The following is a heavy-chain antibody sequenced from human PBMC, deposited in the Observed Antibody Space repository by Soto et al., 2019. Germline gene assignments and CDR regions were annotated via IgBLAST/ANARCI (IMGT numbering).Heavy chain of an antibody. J-gene: IGHJ3*02. CDR3: VRTNDFYDTVATFDI. CDR1: GDSVSSKRAA. Sequence: PSQTLSLTCVISGDSVSSKRAAWNWIRQSPSRGLEWLGRTYYRSKWFDDYAVSVKSRIIVNPDTSKNQVSLQLTSVTPEDTAVYYCVRTNDFYDTVATFDIWGQGTMVTVSS. D-gene: IGHD3-22*01. V-gene: IGHV6-1*01. CDR2: TYYRSKWFD.